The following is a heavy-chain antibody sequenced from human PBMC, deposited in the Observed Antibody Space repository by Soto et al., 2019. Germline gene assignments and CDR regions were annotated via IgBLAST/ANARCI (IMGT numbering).Heavy chain of an antibody. CDR3: ARVQDLRYCSVGNCDPDY. J-gene: IGHJ4*02. V-gene: IGHV3-74*01. Sequence: GGSLRLSCAASGFTFSSYWMHWVRQGPGKGLEWVSVIYSDGSSTSYADSVKGRFTISRDNAKNTLYLQMNSLRTEDTALYYCARVQDLRYCSVGNCDPDYWGQGTVVTVSS. D-gene: IGHD2-15*01. CDR1: GFTFSSYW. CDR2: IYSDGSST.